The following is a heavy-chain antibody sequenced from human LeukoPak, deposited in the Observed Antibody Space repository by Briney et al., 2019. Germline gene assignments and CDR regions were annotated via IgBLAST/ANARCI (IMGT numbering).Heavy chain of an antibody. J-gene: IGHJ6*02. CDR1: GGTFSSYA. CDR3: ARPSSSFGDYYYGMDV. D-gene: IGHD6-13*01. V-gene: IGHV1-69*13. CDR2: IIPIFGTA. Sequence: SVKDSCKASGGTFSSYAISWVRQAPGQGLEWMGGIIPIFGTANCAQKFQGRVTITADESTSTAYMELSSLRSEDTAVYYCARPSSSFGDYYYGMDVWGQGTTVTVSS.